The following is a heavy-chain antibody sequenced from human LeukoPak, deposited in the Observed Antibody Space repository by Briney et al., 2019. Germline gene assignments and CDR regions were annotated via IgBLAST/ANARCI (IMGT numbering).Heavy chain of an antibody. CDR2: IIPIFGTA. J-gene: IGHJ6*02. D-gene: IGHD2/OR15-2a*01. Sequence: SVKVSCKASGYTFTSYGISWVRQAPGQGLEWMGGIIPIFGTANYAQKFQGRVTITADESTSTAYMELSSLRSEDTAVYYCARDYYLSSYGMDVWGQGTTVTVSS. V-gene: IGHV1-69*13. CDR1: GYTFTSYG. CDR3: ARDYYLSSYGMDV.